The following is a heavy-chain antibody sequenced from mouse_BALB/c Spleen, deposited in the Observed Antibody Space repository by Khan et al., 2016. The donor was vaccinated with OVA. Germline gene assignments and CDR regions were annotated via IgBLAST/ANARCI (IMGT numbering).Heavy chain of an antibody. Sequence: EVQLQESGPGLVKPSQSLSLTCTVTGYSITSDYAWNWIRQFPGNKLEWMGYISYSGRTSYNPSLNSRISITRDTSKNQLFLQLNSVTTEDTATYYCARSVTITTVVATDFDYWGQGTTLTVSS. CDR2: ISYSGRT. V-gene: IGHV3-2*02. J-gene: IGHJ2*01. CDR1: GYSITSDYA. D-gene: IGHD1-1*01. CDR3: ARSVTITTVVATDFDY.